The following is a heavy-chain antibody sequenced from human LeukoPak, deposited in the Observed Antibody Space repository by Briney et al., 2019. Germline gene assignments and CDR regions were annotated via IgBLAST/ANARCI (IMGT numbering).Heavy chain of an antibody. CDR3: ARGKRIAARPQYFFFMDV. V-gene: IGHV1-2*02. D-gene: IGHD6-6*01. CDR2: INPNGGDT. J-gene: IGHJ6*03. CDR1: EYTFTGYY. Sequence: ASVKVSCQASEYTFTGYYIHWVRQAPGQGPECLGWINPNGGDTEYAQKFQGRVTMTRDTSISTAYLELRSLGSDDTAVYYCARGKRIAARPQYFFFMDVWGKGTTVTVSS.